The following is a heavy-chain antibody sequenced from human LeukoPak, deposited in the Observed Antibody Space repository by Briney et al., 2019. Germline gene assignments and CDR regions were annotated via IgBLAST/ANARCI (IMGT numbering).Heavy chain of an antibody. V-gene: IGHV4-38-2*02. CDR3: AGDGSVGIPKYYFDY. CDR2: IYHSGST. D-gene: IGHD3-10*01. J-gene: IGHJ4*02. CDR1: GYSISSGYY. Sequence: SETLSLTRTVSGYSISSGYYWGWIRQPPGKGLEWIGSIYHSGSTYYNPSLKSRVTISVDTSKNQFSLKLSSVTAADTAVYYCAGDGSVGIPKYYFDYWGQGTLVTVSS.